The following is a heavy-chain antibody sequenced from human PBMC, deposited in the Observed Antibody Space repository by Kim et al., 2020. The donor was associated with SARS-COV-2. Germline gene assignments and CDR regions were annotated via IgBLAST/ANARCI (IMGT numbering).Heavy chain of an antibody. CDR2: ISPDGSAT. CDR1: GFRFSSFW. J-gene: IGHJ4*02. Sequence: GGSLRLSCEGSGFRFSSFWMAWGRQFPGKGPEWVANISPDGSATHYVDSVKGRFTISRDNAKNSLYLDMSILQTEDSAVYYCVRSIDDWGQGTQVTVCS. CDR3: VRSIDD. V-gene: IGHV3-7*01.